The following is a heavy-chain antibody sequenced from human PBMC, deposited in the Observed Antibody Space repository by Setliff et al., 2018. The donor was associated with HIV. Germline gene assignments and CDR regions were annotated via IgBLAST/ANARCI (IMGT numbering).Heavy chain of an antibody. D-gene: IGHD6-19*01. J-gene: IGHJ5*02. CDR3: ARGRGSSPYRWFDP. CDR1: GGSFSGYF. CDR2: INHSGTT. V-gene: IGHV4-34*01. Sequence: SETLSLTCAVYGGSFSGYFWTWIRQPPGKGLEWIGEINHSGTTNYSPSLKSRVAISVEMSKNQFSLKLSSVTPADTAVYYCARGRGSSPYRWFDPWGQGTLVTV.